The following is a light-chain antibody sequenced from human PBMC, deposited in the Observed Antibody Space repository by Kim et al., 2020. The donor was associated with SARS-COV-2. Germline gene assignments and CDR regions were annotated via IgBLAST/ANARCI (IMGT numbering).Light chain of an antibody. CDR1: VIGTKN. J-gene: IGLJ3*02. CDR2: YDS. Sequence: PGRTASMSCGGNVIGTKNVHWCQQKQGQAAVVVIHYDSDRPSGSPERFSGANSGNTATLTITWVEAGDEADYYCQVWDANSDHWVFGGGTQLTVL. CDR3: QVWDANSDHWV. V-gene: IGLV3-21*04.